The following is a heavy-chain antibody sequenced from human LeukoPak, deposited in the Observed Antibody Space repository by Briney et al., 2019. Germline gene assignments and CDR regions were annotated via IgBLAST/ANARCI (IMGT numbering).Heavy chain of an antibody. Sequence: GGSLRLYCAASGFSFMNAWMIWVRQAPGKGLEWVGRIKSNADGGTPDYAAPARGRFTIPRDDSKNTLYLQMNSLKTEDTAVYYCTTFYHEYSPYWGRGTLVTVSS. CDR3: TTFYHEYSPY. D-gene: IGHD2/OR15-2a*01. CDR2: IKSNADGGTP. V-gene: IGHV3-15*01. CDR1: GFSFMNAW. J-gene: IGHJ4*02.